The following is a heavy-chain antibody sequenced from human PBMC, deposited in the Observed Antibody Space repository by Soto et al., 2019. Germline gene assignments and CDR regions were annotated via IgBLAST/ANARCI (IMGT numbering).Heavy chain of an antibody. V-gene: IGHV3-9*01. CDR1: GSTIDDYA. D-gene: IGHD3-10*01. CDR3: VRDLTPGGAAY. J-gene: IGHJ4*01. CDR2: IMWTYDRV. Sequence: EVRLVESGGGLVQPGRSLTLSCTTSGSTIDDYAMHWVRQAPGKGLEWVSGIMWTYDRVGYRDSVRGRFTISRDNAKTSLFLQMNRLRPEDTAFYYCVRDLTPGGAAYWGPGIPVTVSS.